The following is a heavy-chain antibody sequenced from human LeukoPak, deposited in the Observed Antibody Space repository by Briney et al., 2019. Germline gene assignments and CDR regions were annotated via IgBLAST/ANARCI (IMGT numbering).Heavy chain of an antibody. CDR2: ISYDGSNK. J-gene: IGHJ4*02. V-gene: IGHV3-30*18. D-gene: IGHD3-10*01. CDR1: GLTFSSYG. Sequence: GGSLRLSCAASGLTFSSYGMHWVRQAPGKGLEWVAVISYDGSNKYYADSVKGRFTISRDNSKNTLYLQMNSLRAEDTAVYYCAKEDVEILWCGAPTHWGQGTLVSVSS. CDR3: AKEDVEILWCGAPTH.